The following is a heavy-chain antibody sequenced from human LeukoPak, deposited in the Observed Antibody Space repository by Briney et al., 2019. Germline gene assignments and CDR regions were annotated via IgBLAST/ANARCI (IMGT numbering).Heavy chain of an antibody. CDR1: GFTFSSDA. J-gene: IGHJ5*02. V-gene: IGHV3-23*01. Sequence: GGSLLLSCAASGFTFSSDAMSWVRPAPGKGLEWVSSISGGGGNTYYADSVKGRFTISRDNSKNTLFLQMNSLRAEDTALYYCAKDPFASSQNWFDPWGHGTLVTVSS. CDR3: AKDPFASSQNWFDP. CDR2: ISGGGGNT. D-gene: IGHD2-21*01.